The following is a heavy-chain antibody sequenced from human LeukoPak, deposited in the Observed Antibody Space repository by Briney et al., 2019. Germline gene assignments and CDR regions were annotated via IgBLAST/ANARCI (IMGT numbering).Heavy chain of an antibody. CDR2: INPNSGGT. CDR1: GYTFTGYY. Sequence: ASVKVSCKASGYTFTGYYMHWVRQAPGQGLEWMGWINPNSGGTNYAQKFQGRVTMTRDMSTSTVYMELSSLRSEDTAVYYCARGHLAARILDYWGQGTLVTVSS. J-gene: IGHJ4*02. V-gene: IGHV1-2*02. D-gene: IGHD6-6*01. CDR3: ARGHLAARILDY.